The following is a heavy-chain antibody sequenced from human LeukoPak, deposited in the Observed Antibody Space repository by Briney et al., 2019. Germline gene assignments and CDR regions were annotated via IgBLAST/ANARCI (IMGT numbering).Heavy chain of an antibody. J-gene: IGHJ4*02. Sequence: GGSLRLSCAASGFTFSSYSMTWVRQAPGKGLEWVSSISSSSGYIYYADSVKGRFTISRDNATNSLYLQMNSLRAEDTAVYYCAKFMITFGGVIVPFDYWGQGTLVTVSS. CDR1: GFTFSSYS. CDR2: ISSSSGYI. CDR3: AKFMITFGGVIVPFDY. V-gene: IGHV3-21*04. D-gene: IGHD3-16*02.